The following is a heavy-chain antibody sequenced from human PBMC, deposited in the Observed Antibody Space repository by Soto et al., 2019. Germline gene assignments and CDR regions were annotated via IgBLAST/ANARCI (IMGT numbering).Heavy chain of an antibody. CDR3: ARGAQGFDY. Sequence: SQSLSLTCAISGDSVSSNSAAWNWIRQSPSRGLEWLGRTYYRSKGFNNYALSVKSRITINADTSKNQLSLQLNSVTPEDTAVYYCARGAQGFDYWGQGTLVTGSS. D-gene: IGHD3-16*01. CDR1: GDSVSSNSAA. J-gene: IGHJ4*02. CDR2: TYYRSKGFN. V-gene: IGHV6-1*01.